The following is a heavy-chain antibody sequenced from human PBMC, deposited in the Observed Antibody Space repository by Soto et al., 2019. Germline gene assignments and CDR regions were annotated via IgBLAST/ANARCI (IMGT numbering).Heavy chain of an antibody. V-gene: IGHV3-21*01. CDR1: GFTFSSYS. Sequence: PGGSLRLSCAASGFTFSSYSMNWVRQAPGKGLEWVSSISSSSSYIYYADSVKGRFTISRDNAKNSLYLQMNSLRAEDTAVYYCARDFVDIAAIPWATSGDWCDPWGQGTLVTVSS. D-gene: IGHD5-12*01. CDR2: ISSSSSYI. CDR3: ARDFVDIAAIPWATSGDWCDP. J-gene: IGHJ5*02.